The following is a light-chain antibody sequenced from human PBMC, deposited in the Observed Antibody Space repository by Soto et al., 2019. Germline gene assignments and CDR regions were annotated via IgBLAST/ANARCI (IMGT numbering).Light chain of an antibody. CDR3: QQRNNWPPIT. CDR1: QSVSSY. CDR2: DAS. J-gene: IGKJ5*01. Sequence: EIVLTQSPVTLTLTPGERATLSCRASQSVSSYLAWYQQRPGQAPRLLIYDASNRATGIPARFSGSGSGTDFTLTIDNLEPADFAIYYCQQRNNWPPITFGQGTRLEIK. V-gene: IGKV3-11*01.